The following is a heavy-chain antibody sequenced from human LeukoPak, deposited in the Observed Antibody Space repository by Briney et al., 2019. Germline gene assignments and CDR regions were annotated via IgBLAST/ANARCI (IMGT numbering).Heavy chain of an antibody. CDR1: GFSVSDNY. V-gene: IGHV3-66*01. CDR2: LFGGGDT. J-gene: IGHJ4*02. D-gene: IGHD4-17*01. CDR3: ARGQRPSVTLYYFDF. Sequence: GGSLRLSCAVTGFSVSDNYMTWVRQAPGKGLEWVSVLFGGGDTYYGDSVKGRFAISRDNSKNTVYLQMKSLRAEDTAVYYCARGQRPSVTLYYFDFWGPGTLVSVSS.